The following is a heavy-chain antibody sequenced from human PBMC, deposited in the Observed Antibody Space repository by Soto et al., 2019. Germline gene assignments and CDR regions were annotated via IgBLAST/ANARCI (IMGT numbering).Heavy chain of an antibody. CDR3: ARRELLDY. CDR2: ISYDGSNK. D-gene: IGHD1-26*01. Sequence: QVQLVESGGGVVQPGGSLRLSCAASGFTFSSYAMHWVRQAPGKGLEWVAVISYDGSNKYYADSVKGRFTISRDNSKNTLYLKLNSLRAEDAAVYYCARRELLDYWGQGTLLTVSS. J-gene: IGHJ4*02. V-gene: IGHV3-30-3*01. CDR1: GFTFSSYA.